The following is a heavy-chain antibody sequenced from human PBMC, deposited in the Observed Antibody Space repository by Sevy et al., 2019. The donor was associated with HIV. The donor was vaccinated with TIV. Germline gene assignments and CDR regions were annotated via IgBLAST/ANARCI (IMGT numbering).Heavy chain of an antibody. V-gene: IGHV3-23*01. CDR2: FSFVCGRI. Sequence: GSLRLSCEASGFTFSKYSMSWVRQAPGKGLEWVSTFSFVCGRINYADSVKGRFTISRDDSKNTLYLPMNSLRAEDRAVYYCAREGCTKPHDYWGQGTLVTVSS. D-gene: IGHD2-8*01. CDR3: AREGCTKPHDY. CDR1: GFTFSKYS. J-gene: IGHJ4*02.